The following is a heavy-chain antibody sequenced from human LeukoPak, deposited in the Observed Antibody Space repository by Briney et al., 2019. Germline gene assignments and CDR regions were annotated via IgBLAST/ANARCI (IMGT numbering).Heavy chain of an antibody. D-gene: IGHD3-10*01. V-gene: IGHV3-21*01. Sequence: GGSLRLSCAASGFTFSSHSMNWVRQAPGKGLEWVSSISSSSSYIYYADSVKGRFTISRDNAKNSLYLQMNSLRAEDTAVYYCARDNYYYGSGGKTEYYYYGMDVWGQGTTVTVSS. CDR1: GFTFSSHS. CDR3: ARDNYYYGSGGKTEYYYYGMDV. J-gene: IGHJ6*02. CDR2: ISSSSSYI.